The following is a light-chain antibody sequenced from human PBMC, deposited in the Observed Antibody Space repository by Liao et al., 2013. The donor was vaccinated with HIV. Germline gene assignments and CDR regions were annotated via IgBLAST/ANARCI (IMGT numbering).Light chain of an antibody. J-gene: IGLJ2*01. CDR3: QTWDSSTGV. Sequence: SYEVTQPPSVSVSPGQTASITCSGDKLGDKYACWYQQKPGQSPVLVIYQDNKRPSGIPERFSGSNSGNTATLTISGTQAMDEADYYCQTWDSSTGVFGGGTKLTVL. V-gene: IGLV3-1*01. CDR1: KLGDKY. CDR2: QDN.